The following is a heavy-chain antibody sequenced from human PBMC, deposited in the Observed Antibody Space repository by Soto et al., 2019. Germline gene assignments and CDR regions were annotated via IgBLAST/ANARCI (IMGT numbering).Heavy chain of an antibody. J-gene: IGHJ1*01. CDR2: INRDGSST. CDR1: GFTFSSYW. CDR3: ARVEAAGGFQH. Sequence: GGSLRLSCAASGFTFSSYWMHWVRQAPGKGLEWVSRINRDGSSTSYADSVKGRFTISRDNAKNTLYLQMNSLRAEDTAVYYCARVEAAGGFQHWGQGTLVTVSS. D-gene: IGHD6-13*01. V-gene: IGHV3-74*01.